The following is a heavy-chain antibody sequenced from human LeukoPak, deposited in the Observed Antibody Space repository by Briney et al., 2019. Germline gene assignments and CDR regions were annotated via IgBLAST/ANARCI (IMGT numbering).Heavy chain of an antibody. D-gene: IGHD4-11*01. CDR1: GFTFSSYS. V-gene: IGHV3-21*01. CDR3: ARGNDYSNSRVDY. Sequence: GGSLRLSFAASGFTFSSYSMNWVRQAPGKGLEWVSSISSSSSYIYYADSVKGRFTISRDNAKNSLYLQMNSLRAEDTAVYYCARGNDYSNSRVDYWGQGTLVTVSS. CDR2: ISSSSSYI. J-gene: IGHJ4*02.